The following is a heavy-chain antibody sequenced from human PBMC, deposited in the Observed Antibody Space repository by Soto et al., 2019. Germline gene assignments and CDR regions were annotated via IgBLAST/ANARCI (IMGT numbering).Heavy chain of an antibody. CDR1: GFTFSSYW. V-gene: IGHV3-7*01. Sequence: GGSLRLSCAASGFTFSSYWMSWVRQAPGKGLEWVANIKQDGSEKYYVDSVKGRFTISRDNAKNSLYLQMNSLRAEDTAVYYCARVGQAYGDYPYLDYYYMDVWGKGTTVTVSS. D-gene: IGHD4-17*01. CDR2: IKQDGSEK. J-gene: IGHJ6*03. CDR3: ARVGQAYGDYPYLDYYYMDV.